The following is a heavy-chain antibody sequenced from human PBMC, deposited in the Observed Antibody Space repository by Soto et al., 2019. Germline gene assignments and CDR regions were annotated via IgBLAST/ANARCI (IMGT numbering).Heavy chain of an antibody. CDR1: GYSFTGYY. D-gene: IGHD2-8*02. Sequence: ASVKVSCKASGYSFTGYYIHWVRQAPGQGLEWMGWINPDSGATNYAQNFQGRVTLTSDTSISAASMDLTSLTSDDTAVYYCARGDYGTGGYPFPYFDYWGQGTLVTVSS. V-gene: IGHV1-2*02. CDR2: INPDSGAT. J-gene: IGHJ4*02. CDR3: ARGDYGTGGYPFPYFDY.